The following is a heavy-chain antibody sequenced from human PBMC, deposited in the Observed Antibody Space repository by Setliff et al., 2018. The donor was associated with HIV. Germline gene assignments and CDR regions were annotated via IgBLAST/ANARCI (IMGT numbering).Heavy chain of an antibody. CDR2: VFHSGSA. Sequence: PSETLSLTCAVSGGPLNSRNWWSWVRQPPGKGLEWIGEVFHSGSANSNASLRSRVMISVDTSKNEFSLRLRSVTVADTATYYCARSTVGAGTTFPWGRGTLVTVSS. V-gene: IGHV4-4*02. CDR1: GGPLNSRNW. J-gene: IGHJ4*02. D-gene: IGHD1-7*01. CDR3: ARSTVGAGTTFP.